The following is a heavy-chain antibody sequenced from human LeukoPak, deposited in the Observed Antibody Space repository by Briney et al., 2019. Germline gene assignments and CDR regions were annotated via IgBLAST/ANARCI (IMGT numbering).Heavy chain of an antibody. V-gene: IGHV4-4*02. J-gene: IGHJ4*02. Sequence: PSGTLSLTCGVSGGSITNTNYWTWVRQPPGKGLEWIGEVNLQGSTNYNPSLMGRVAIAVDTSENHISLQLTSVTAADTAVYYCAREGGPYRPLDYSGQGTLVTVSS. CDR1: GGSITNTNY. CDR3: AREGGPYRPLDY. CDR2: VNLQGST.